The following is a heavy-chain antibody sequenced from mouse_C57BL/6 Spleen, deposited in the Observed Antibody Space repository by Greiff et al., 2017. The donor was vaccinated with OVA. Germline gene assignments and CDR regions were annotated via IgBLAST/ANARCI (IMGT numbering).Heavy chain of an antibody. CDR1: GYTFTSYC. D-gene: IGHD2-3*01. V-gene: IGHV1-69*01. Sequence: QVQLQQPGAELVMPGASVKLSCKASGYTFTSYCMHWVKQRPGQGLEWIGEIDPSDSYTNYNQKFKGKSTLTVDKSSSTAYMQLNSLTSEDSAVYYCAREGADGYYGYFDVWGTGTTVTVSS. J-gene: IGHJ1*03. CDR3: AREGADGYYGYFDV. CDR2: IDPSDSYT.